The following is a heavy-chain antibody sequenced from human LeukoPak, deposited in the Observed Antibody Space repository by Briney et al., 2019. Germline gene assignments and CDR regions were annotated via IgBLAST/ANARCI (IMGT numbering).Heavy chain of an antibody. CDR1: GASFSSSY. CDR2: ISYTGYA. CDR3: TRLLYSGSWYYGMDV. Sequence: SETLSLTCTVSGASFSSSYWSWIRQPPGKGLEWIGYISYTGYANYNPSLKSRVTISVDTSKKQFSLRLQSVPAADTAVYYCTRLLYSGSWYYGMDVWGRGTSVTVSS. V-gene: IGHV4-59*08. J-gene: IGHJ6*02. D-gene: IGHD6-13*01.